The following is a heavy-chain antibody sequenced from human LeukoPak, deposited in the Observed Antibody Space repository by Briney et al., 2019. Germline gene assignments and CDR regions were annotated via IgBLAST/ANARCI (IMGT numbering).Heavy chain of an antibody. J-gene: IGHJ1*01. V-gene: IGHV3-7*01. CDR2: IKQDGSEK. Sequence: GGSLRLSCAASGFTFSNNWMSWVRQAPGEGLEWVANIKQDGSEKYYADSVKGRFTISRDTAKNSLYLQMNSLRAEDTAVYYCATYSSGNGREFQHWGQGTLVTVSS. CDR1: GFTFSNNW. D-gene: IGHD3-22*01. CDR3: ATYSSGNGREFQH.